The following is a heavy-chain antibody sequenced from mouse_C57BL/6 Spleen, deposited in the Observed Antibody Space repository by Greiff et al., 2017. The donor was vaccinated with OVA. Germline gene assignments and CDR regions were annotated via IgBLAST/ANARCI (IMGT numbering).Heavy chain of an antibody. CDR2: ISSGSSTI. Sequence: EVQLMESGGGLVKPGGSLKLSCAASGFTFSDYGMHWVRQAPEKGLEWVAYISSGSSTIYYADTVKGRFTISRDNAKNTLFLQMTSLRSEDTAMYYCARPDYYGSSYEYFDVWGTGTTVTVSS. J-gene: IGHJ1*03. D-gene: IGHD1-1*01. CDR3: ARPDYYGSSYEYFDV. V-gene: IGHV5-17*01. CDR1: GFTFSDYG.